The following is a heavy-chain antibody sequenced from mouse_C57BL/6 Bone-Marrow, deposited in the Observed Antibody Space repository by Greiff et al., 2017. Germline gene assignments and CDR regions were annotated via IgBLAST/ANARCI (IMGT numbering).Heavy chain of an antibody. Sequence: EVMLVESGGGLVKPGGSLKLSCAASGFTFSSYAMSWVRQTPEKRLEWVATISDGGSYTYYPDNVKGRFTISRDNAKNNLYLQMSHLKSEDTAMYYCARNTTVVGYAMDYWGQGTSVTVSS. CDR2: ISDGGSYT. J-gene: IGHJ4*01. CDR1: GFTFSSYA. CDR3: ARNTTVVGYAMDY. V-gene: IGHV5-4*03. D-gene: IGHD1-1*01.